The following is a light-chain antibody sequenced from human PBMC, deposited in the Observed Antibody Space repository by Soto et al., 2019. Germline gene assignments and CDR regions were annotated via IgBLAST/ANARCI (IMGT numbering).Light chain of an antibody. CDR3: QQTYSTPQPS. J-gene: IGKJ4*01. CDR2: ATS. V-gene: IGKV1-39*01. Sequence: DIQMTQSPSSLSASVQDRVTITCQASQSIGTSLNWYQQKPGKSPKLLIYATSNLYSGVPSRFSGSGSGTDFTLTISSLQPEDFATYYCQQTYSTPQPSFGGGTKVEIK. CDR1: QSIGTS.